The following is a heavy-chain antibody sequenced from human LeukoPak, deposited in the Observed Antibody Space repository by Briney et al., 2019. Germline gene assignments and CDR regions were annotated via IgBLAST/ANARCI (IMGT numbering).Heavy chain of an antibody. CDR2: ISSSGSTI. CDR3: ARVSGMATIIFDY. V-gene: IGHV3-48*03. Sequence: PGGSLRLSCAASGFTFSSYEMNWVRQAPGKGLEWVSYISSSGSTIYYADSVKGRFTISRDNAKNSLYLQMNSLRAEDTAVYYCARVSGMATIIFDYWGQGTLVTVSS. J-gene: IGHJ4*02. CDR1: GFTFSSYE. D-gene: IGHD5-24*01.